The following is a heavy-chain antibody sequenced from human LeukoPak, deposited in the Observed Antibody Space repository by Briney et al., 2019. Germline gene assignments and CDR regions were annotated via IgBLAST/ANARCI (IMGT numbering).Heavy chain of an antibody. CDR1: GFTFSSYG. CDR3: ARDRGSREDGMDV. Sequence: EGSLRLSCAASGFTFSSYGMHWVRQAPGKGLEWVAVIWYDGNNKYYADFVKGRFTISRDNSKNTLYLQMNSLRAEDTAVYNCARDRGSREDGMDVWGQGTTVTVSS. CDR2: IWYDGNNK. D-gene: IGHD1-26*01. J-gene: IGHJ6*02. V-gene: IGHV3-33*01.